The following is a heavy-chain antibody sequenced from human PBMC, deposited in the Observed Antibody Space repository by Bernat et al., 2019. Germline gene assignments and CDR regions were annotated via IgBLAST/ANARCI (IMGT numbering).Heavy chain of an antibody. V-gene: IGHV3-73*02. J-gene: IGHJ4*02. CDR2: IRSKANSYAT. D-gene: IGHD6-19*01. CDR3: TRLDSSGWYSRYYFDF. CDR1: GFTFSGSA. Sequence: EVQLVESGGGLVQPGAYLILSCVASGFTFSGSAMHWVRQASGKGLEWVGRIRSKANSYATAYAASVKGRFTISRDDSKNTAYLKMSSLKTEDTAVYYCTRLDSSGWYSRYYFDFCVQVTLVTVCS.